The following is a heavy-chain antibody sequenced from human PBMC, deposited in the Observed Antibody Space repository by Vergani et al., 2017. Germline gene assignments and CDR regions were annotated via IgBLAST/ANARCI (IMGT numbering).Heavy chain of an antibody. J-gene: IGHJ4*02. CDR3: TTDSGWFGES. CDR1: GFTFSNAW. V-gene: IGHV3-15*01. D-gene: IGHD3-10*01. CDR2: INSKTDGGTT. Sequence: EVQLVESGGGLVKPGGSLRLSCAASGFTFSNAWMSWVRQAPGKGLEWVGRINSKTDGGTTDYAAVVKGRFTISRDDSKNTLFLQMNSLKTEDTAVYYCTTDSGWFGESWGQGTLVTVSS.